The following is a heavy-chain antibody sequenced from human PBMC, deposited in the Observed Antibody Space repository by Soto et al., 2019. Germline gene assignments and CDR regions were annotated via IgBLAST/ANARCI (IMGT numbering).Heavy chain of an antibody. V-gene: IGHV4-59*08. CDR2: IYYSGST. CDR1: GGSISSYY. Sequence: SETLSLTCTVSGGSISSYYWSWIRQPPGKGLEWIGYIYYSGSTNYNPSLKSRVTISVDTSKNQFSLKLSSVTAADTAVYYCARHGYSSSWYAFDIWGQGTMVTVSS. J-gene: IGHJ3*02. CDR3: ARHGYSSSWYAFDI. D-gene: IGHD6-13*01.